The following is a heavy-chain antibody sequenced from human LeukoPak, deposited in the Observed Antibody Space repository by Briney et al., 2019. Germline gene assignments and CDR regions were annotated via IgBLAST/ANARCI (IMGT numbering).Heavy chain of an antibody. CDR1: GFTFSSYE. CDR3: ARWDCSSTSCRLFDY. V-gene: IGHV3-48*03. J-gene: IGHJ4*02. D-gene: IGHD2-2*01. CDR2: ISSSGSTI. Sequence: PGGSLRLSCAASGFTFSSYEMNWVRQAPGKGLEWVSYISSSGSTIYYADSVKGRFTISRDNAKNSLYLQMNSLRAEDTAVYYCARWDCSSTSCRLFDYWGQGTLVTVSS.